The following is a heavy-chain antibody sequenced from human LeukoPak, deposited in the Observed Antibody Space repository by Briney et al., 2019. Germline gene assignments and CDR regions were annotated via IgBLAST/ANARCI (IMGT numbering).Heavy chain of an antibody. CDR1: GFTFSNYW. J-gene: IGHJ4*02. Sequence: GESLKISCAASGFTFSNYWMSWVRQAPGKGLECVANIKQDGSEKHYVDSVKGRFTISRDNAKNSLYLQMNSLRAEDTAVYYCATKSFGWGQGTLVTVSS. CDR2: IKQDGSEK. CDR3: ATKSFG. D-gene: IGHD3-10*01. V-gene: IGHV3-7*02.